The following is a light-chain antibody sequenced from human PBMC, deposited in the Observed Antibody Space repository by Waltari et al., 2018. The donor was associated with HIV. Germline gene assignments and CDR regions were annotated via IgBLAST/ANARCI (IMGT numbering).Light chain of an antibody. CDR2: WAS. J-gene: IGKJ4*01. Sequence: DIVMTQSPDSLAVSLGERATINCKSSQSVLHSSNNKNYLAWYQQKPGQPPKLLIYWASARESGVPDRFSASGSGTDFTLTSSSLQAEDVAVYYCQQHYTTPLTFGGGTKVEI. CDR1: QSVLHSSNNKNY. CDR3: QQHYTTPLT. V-gene: IGKV4-1*01.